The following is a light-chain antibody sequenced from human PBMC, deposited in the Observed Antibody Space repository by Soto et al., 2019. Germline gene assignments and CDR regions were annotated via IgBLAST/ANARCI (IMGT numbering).Light chain of an antibody. V-gene: IGKV1-33*01. CDR3: QKYDDLPIN. CDR1: QDIRNY. Sequence: DIKMTHSPPSLSASVLDIVNITFQASQDIRNYLNWYQHKPGKAPKVLIYDASNLHPGVPSRFRGSGSGTEFSFNITSLQPEDVATYYCQKYDDLPINFGQGTRLEIK. J-gene: IGKJ5*01. CDR2: DAS.